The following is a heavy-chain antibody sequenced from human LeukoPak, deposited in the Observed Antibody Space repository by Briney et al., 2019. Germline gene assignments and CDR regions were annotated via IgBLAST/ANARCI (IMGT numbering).Heavy chain of an antibody. D-gene: IGHD6-13*01. J-gene: IGHJ4*02. CDR1: GGSISSYY. V-gene: IGHV4-59*08. CDR2: IYYSGRT. CDR3: AATYSSSWYSSYWY. Sequence: SETLSLTCTVSGGSISSYYWSWIRQPPGKGLEGIGYIYYSGRTNYNPSLKSRVTISVDTSKNQFSLKLSSVTAADTAVYYCAATYSSSWYSSYWYWGQGTLVTVSS.